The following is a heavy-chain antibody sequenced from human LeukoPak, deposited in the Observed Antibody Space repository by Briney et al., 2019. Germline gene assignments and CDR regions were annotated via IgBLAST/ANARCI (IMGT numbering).Heavy chain of an antibody. CDR1: GGSIDGYY. D-gene: IGHD2-2*01. CDR3: ARVYQSAEYYFDY. J-gene: IGHJ4*02. Sequence: SETLSLTCTVSGGSIDGYYWSWIRQPPGKGLEWIGYIYYTGSTEYHPSLKSRVTISLDTSKNQFSLKLTSVTAADTAVYYCARVYQSAEYYFDYWGQGNLVSVSS. V-gene: IGHV4-59*01. CDR2: IYYTGST.